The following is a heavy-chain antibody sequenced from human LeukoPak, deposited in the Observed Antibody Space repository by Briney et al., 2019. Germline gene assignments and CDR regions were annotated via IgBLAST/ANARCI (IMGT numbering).Heavy chain of an antibody. J-gene: IGHJ6*02. CDR2: ISAYNGNT. V-gene: IGHV1-18*01. D-gene: IGHD2-2*01. CDR1: GYTFTSYG. Sequence: ASVKDSCKASGYTFTSYGISWVRQAPGQGLEWMGWISAYNGNTNYAQKLQGRVTMTTDTSTSTAYMELRSLRSDDTAVYYCARMSCSSTSCSYYYYYGMDVWGQGTMVTVSS. CDR3: ARMSCSSTSCSYYYYYGMDV.